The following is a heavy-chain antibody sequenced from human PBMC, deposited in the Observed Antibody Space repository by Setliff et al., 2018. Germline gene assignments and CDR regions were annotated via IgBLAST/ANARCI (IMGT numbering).Heavy chain of an antibody. D-gene: IGHD3-3*01. Sequence: PGGSLRLSCAASEFTFNKYWMTWVRQAPGKGLEWVGRIKSSTEDASTDLAAAVKGRFTMSRDDSRNTVYLQMSSLKSEDTALYFCATGPRDNRNFLNWLGSWGQGTLVTVSS. V-gene: IGHV3-15*01. J-gene: IGHJ5*01. CDR2: IKSSTEDAST. CDR1: EFTFNKYW. CDR3: ATGPRDNRNFLNWLGS.